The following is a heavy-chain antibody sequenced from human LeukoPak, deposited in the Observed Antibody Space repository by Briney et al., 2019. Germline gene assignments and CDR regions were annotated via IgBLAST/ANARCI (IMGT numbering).Heavy chain of an antibody. Sequence: GGSLRLSCAASGFTFSSYAMSWVRQAPGKGLEWVSAISGSGGSTYYADSVKGRFTISRDKSKNTLYLQMNSLRAEDTAVYYCAKDLPTDYYGSGSYAHNYWGQGTLVTVSS. J-gene: IGHJ4*02. CDR1: GFTFSSYA. CDR2: ISGSGGST. D-gene: IGHD3-10*01. V-gene: IGHV3-23*01. CDR3: AKDLPTDYYGSGSYAHNY.